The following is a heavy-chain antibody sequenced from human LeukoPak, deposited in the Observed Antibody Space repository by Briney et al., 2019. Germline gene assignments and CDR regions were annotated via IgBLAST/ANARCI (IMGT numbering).Heavy chain of an antibody. J-gene: IGHJ4*02. CDR1: GGSISRYY. D-gene: IGHD6-13*01. V-gene: IGHV4-59*01. Sequence: SETLSLTCSVSGGSISRYYWNWIRQPPGKGLEWIGYMYYSGSTNYNPPLKSRVTIPIDTSKNQFSLKLSSVTAADTAVDYCARGFSSWPYYFDYWGQGTLVTVSS. CDR3: ARGFSSWPYYFDY. CDR2: MYYSGST.